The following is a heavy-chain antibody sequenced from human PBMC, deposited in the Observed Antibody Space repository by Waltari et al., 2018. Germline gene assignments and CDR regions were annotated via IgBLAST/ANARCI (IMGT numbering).Heavy chain of an antibody. CDR3: ARHRHYYDSSGYWKRLYWYFDL. J-gene: IGHJ2*01. V-gene: IGHV4-34*01. D-gene: IGHD3-22*01. CDR2: INHSGST. Sequence: QVQLQQWGAGLLKPSETLSLTCAVYGGSFRGYYWSWIRQPPGTGLEWIGEINHSGSTNYNPSLKSRVTISVDTSKNQFSLKLSSVTAADTAVYYCARHRHYYDSSGYWKRLYWYFDLWGRGTLVTVSS. CDR1: GGSFRGYY.